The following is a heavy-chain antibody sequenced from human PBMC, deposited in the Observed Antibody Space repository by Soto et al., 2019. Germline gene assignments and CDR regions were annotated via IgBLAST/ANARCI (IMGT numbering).Heavy chain of an antibody. CDR2: ISGSGGSP. V-gene: IGHV3-23*01. D-gene: IGHD2-2*01. J-gene: IGHJ4*02. CDR1: GFTFSSYT. Sequence: EVQLLESGGGLVQPGGSLRLSCAASGFTFSSYTMSWVRQAPGKGLEWVSVISGSGGSPYYADSVQGRFTISRDNPKNTLYLQMNSLRAEDTAIYYCAKARCSSTTCYVPDYWGPGTLVTVSS. CDR3: AKARCSSTTCYVPDY.